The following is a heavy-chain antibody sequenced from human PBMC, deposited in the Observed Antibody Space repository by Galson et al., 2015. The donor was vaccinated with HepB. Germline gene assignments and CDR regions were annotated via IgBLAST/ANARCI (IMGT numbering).Heavy chain of an antibody. CDR1: GFIFNNYA. CDR3: AKGLSAIDRRLEI. V-gene: IGHV3-23*01. J-gene: IGHJ4*02. Sequence: SLRLSCAASGFIFNNYAMTWVRQAPGKGLEWVSTVRAQGGSKYYADSVKGRFSISRDNTKKTMDLEMNSLRVDDTAVYFCAKGLSAIDRRLEIWGQGTLVTVSS. D-gene: IGHD1-1*01. CDR2: VRAQGGSK.